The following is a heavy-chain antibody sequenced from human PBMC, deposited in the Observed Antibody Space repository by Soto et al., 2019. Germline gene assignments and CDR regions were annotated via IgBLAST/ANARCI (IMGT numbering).Heavy chain of an antibody. J-gene: IGHJ6*02. CDR3: VRDSYMADINYGMDV. V-gene: IGHV3-74*01. D-gene: IGHD1-20*01. CDR1: GFTFSRYW. CDR2: INTGGSFT. Sequence: EVQLVESGGGLVQPGGSLRLSCAASGFTFSRYWMHWVRQAPGKELMWVSRINTGGSFTSYADSVKGRFTISRDNAKNTLYLQMNSLRDEYTAVYYCVRDSYMADINYGMDVWGQGTTVTVSS.